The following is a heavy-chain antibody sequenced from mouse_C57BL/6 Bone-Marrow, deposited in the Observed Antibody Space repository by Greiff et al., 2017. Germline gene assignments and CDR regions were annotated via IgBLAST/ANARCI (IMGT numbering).Heavy chain of an antibody. CDR1: GFNIKDYY. CDR2: IDPEDGDT. V-gene: IGHV14-1*01. J-gene: IGHJ1*03. D-gene: IGHD1-1*01. CDR3: TTYYGSSYDWYFDV. Sequence: VHVKQSGAELVRPGASVKLSCTASGFNIKDYYMHWVKQRPEQGLEWIGRIDPEDGDTEYAPKFQGKATMTADTSSNTAYLQLSSLTSEDTAVYYCTTYYGSSYDWYFDVWGTGTTVTVSS.